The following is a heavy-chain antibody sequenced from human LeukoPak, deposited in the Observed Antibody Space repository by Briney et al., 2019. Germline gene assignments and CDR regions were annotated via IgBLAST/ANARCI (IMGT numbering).Heavy chain of an antibody. CDR3: ARVRDYDSSGFDY. J-gene: IGHJ4*02. CDR2: IKPDGSEK. Sequence: PGGSLRLSCAVSGFTFSTYWMNWVRQAPGKGPEWVANIKPDGSEKFYVDSVKGRFTVSRDNAKNSLYLQMNSLRAEDTAVYYCARVRDYDSSGFDYWGQGTLVTVSS. D-gene: IGHD3-22*01. V-gene: IGHV3-7*01. CDR1: GFTFSTYW.